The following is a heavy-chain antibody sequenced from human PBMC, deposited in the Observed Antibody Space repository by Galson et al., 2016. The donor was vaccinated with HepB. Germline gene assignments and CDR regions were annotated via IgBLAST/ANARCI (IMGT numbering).Heavy chain of an antibody. CDR2: IDWDDDK. CDR1: GFSLITSKMC. Sequence: PALVKPTQTLTLTCTFSGFSLITSKMCVSWIRQPPGKALEWLALIDWDDDKYYSTSLKTRLTISKDTSKNQVVLTMTNMDPVDTATYYCARIRRCGTADVFDIWGQGTMVTVSS. D-gene: IGHD1-1*01. V-gene: IGHV2-70*01. J-gene: IGHJ3*02. CDR3: ARIRRCGTADVFDI.